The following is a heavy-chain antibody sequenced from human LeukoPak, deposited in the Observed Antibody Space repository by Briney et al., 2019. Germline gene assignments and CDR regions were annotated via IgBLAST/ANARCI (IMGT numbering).Heavy chain of an antibody. Sequence: SETLSLTCSVSGDSISYFYWSWIRQAAGKGLEWIGRTSSSGNTDYNASLKSRVTMSVDTSKNQLSLKLSSVTAADTAVYYCARVRGYSYGPDAFDIWGQGTMVTVSS. CDR1: GDSISYFY. J-gene: IGHJ3*02. D-gene: IGHD5-18*01. CDR2: TSSSGNT. CDR3: ARVRGYSYGPDAFDI. V-gene: IGHV4-4*07.